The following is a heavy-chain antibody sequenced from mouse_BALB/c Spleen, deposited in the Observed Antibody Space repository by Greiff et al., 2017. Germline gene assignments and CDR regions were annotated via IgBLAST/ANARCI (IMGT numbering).Heavy chain of an antibody. J-gene: IGHJ4*01. CDR3: AKKGATVVGAMDY. V-gene: IGHV2-5-1*01. Sequence: QVQLQQSGPSLVQPSQSLSITCTVSGFSLTSYGVHWVRQSPGKGLEWLGVIWRGGSTDYNAAFMSRLSITKDNSKSQVFFKMNSLQADDTAIYYCAKKGATVVGAMDYWGQGTSVTVSS. CDR1: GFSLTSYG. CDR2: IWRGGST. D-gene: IGHD1-1*01.